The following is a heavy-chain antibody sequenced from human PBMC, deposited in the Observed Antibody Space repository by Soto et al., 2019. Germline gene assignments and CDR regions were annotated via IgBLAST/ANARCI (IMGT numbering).Heavy chain of an antibody. CDR2: INPNSGGT. J-gene: IGHJ5*02. V-gene: IGHV1-2*02. D-gene: IGHD3-3*01. CDR1: GYTFTGYY. Sequence: QVQLVQSGAEVKKPGASVKVSCKASGYTFTGYYMHWVRQAPGQGLEWMGWINPNSGGTNYAQKFQGRVTMTRDTSISTAYMELSRLRSDDTAVYYCARALGAIFGVVTSKGWFDPWGQGTLVTVSS. CDR3: ARALGAIFGVVTSKGWFDP.